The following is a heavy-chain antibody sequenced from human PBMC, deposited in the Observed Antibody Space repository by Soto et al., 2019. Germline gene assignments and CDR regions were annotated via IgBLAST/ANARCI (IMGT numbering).Heavy chain of an antibody. V-gene: IGHV1-69*13. Sequence: SVKVSCKASVCTFSSYAISWVRQAPGQGLEWMGGIIPIFGTANYAQKFQGRVTITADESTSTAYMELSSLRSEDTAVYYCARDSDSSGWYGWFDPWGQGTLVTVSS. CDR3: ARDSDSSGWYGWFDP. J-gene: IGHJ5*02. CDR2: IIPIFGTA. D-gene: IGHD6-19*01. CDR1: VCTFSSYA.